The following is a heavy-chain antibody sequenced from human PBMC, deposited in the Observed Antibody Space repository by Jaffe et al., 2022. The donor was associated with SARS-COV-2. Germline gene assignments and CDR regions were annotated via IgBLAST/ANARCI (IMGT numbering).Heavy chain of an antibody. V-gene: IGHV3-53*01. D-gene: IGHD5-12*01. CDR2: LHGGGQT. CDR3: AKLENSGYDFDS. CDR1: GFTVSSTY. J-gene: IGHJ4*02. Sequence: EVQLVESGGGLFLPGGSPRLSCAASGFTVSSTYVGWVRQAPGKGLEWVSVLHGGGQTYYADSVKGRFTISSDIRSNTVYLQMDSLRVEDTAVYYCAKLENSGYDFDSWGRGILVAVSS.